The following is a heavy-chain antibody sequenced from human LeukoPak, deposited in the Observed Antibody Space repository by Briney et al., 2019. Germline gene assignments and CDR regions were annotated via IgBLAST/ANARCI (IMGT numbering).Heavy chain of an antibody. CDR3: ARDGIWSGYYKQGAFDI. Sequence: GGSLRPSCAASGFTFSSYEMNWVRQAPGKGLEWVSYISSSGSTINYADSVKGRFTISRDNAKNSLYLQMNSLRAEDTAVYYCARDGIWSGYYKQGAFDIWGQGTMVTVSS. D-gene: IGHD3-3*01. CDR2: ISSSGSTI. J-gene: IGHJ3*02. V-gene: IGHV3-48*03. CDR1: GFTFSSYE.